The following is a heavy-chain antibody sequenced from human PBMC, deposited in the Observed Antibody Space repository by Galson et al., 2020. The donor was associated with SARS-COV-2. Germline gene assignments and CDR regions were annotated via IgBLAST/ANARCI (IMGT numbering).Heavy chain of an antibody. J-gene: IGHJ4*02. D-gene: IGHD1-26*01. Sequence: ASVTVSCKAYRYPLTSYSVHWLRPAPGQGLAWMGITNPSGGSTTYAQKFQGRVTMTRDTSTSTVYMDLSSLRSEDTAVYGCARGPDANSDYYFDHWGQGTLVTVSS. CDR2: TNPSGGST. V-gene: IGHV1-46*01. CDR1: RYPLTSYS. CDR3: ARGPDANSDYYFDH.